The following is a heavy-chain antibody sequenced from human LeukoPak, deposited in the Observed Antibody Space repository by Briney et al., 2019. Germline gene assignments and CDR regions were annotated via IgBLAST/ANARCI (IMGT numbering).Heavy chain of an antibody. CDR2: IIPIFGTA. J-gene: IGHJ6*02. Sequence: WASVKVSCKASGGTFSSYAISWVRQAPGQGLEWMGGIIPIFGTANYAQKFQGRVTITADESTSTAYMELSSLRSEDTAVYYCARELRDIVVVVAAIQYLSLYYYGMDVWGQGTTVTVSS. V-gene: IGHV1-69*13. D-gene: IGHD2-15*01. CDR3: ARELRDIVVVVAAIQYLSLYYYGMDV. CDR1: GGTFSSYA.